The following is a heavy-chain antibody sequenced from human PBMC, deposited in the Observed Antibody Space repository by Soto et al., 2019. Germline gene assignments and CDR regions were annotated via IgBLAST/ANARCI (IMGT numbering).Heavy chain of an antibody. Sequence: QLVETGGGLIQPGGSLRLSCEASGLTVSSNYMSWVRQAPGKGLEWVSSIYSGGNTYYADSVKGRFTISSDNSKNTVYLQMNRLRVEDTAVYYCARDGYSSNWFVAWGQGTLVTVSS. CDR3: ARDGYSSNWFVA. D-gene: IGHD5-12*01. CDR2: IYSGGNT. J-gene: IGHJ5*02. CDR1: GLTVSSNY. V-gene: IGHV3-53*02.